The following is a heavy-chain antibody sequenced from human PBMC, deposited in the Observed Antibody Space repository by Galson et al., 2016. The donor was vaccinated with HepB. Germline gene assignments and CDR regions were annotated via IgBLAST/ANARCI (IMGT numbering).Heavy chain of an antibody. J-gene: IGHJ2*01. Sequence: SETLSLTCTVSGGSIRNYYWSWIRQPPGKGPGWKGNSSNSEGTNYNPSLNSRVTISVYTSKNQFSLLLNSVTAADTAVYHCARGGGFGYSSSTYCDFDLWGRGTLVTVSS. D-gene: IGHD6-6*01. CDR2: SSNSEGT. V-gene: IGHV4-59*01. CDR1: GGSIRNYY. CDR3: ARGGGFGYSSSTYCDFDL.